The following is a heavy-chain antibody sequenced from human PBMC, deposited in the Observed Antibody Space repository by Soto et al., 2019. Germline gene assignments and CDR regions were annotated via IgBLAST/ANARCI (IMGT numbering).Heavy chain of an antibody. CDR1: GCIFSTYW. V-gene: IGHV5-51*01. D-gene: IGHD2-2*01. J-gene: IGHJ6*02. CDR2: IYADDSET. Sequence: GESLKISCKGSGCIFSTYWIGWVRQMPGKGLEWMGIIYADDSETNYSPSFQGHVTISADKSMNTAYLQWSSLEPSDTAIYYCARTHCARASCTKTTYYYGMDVWGQGTTV. CDR3: ARTHCARASCTKTTYYYGMDV.